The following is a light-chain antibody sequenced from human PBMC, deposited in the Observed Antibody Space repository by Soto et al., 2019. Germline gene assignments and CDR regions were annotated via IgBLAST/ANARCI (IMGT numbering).Light chain of an antibody. V-gene: IGKV3-20*01. CDR2: GAS. Sequence: EIVLTQSPGTLSLSPGERATLSCRASQSVSSSYLAWYQQKPGQAPRPLIYGASSRATGIPDRFSGSGSGTDFTLTISRLEPEDCAVYYCLQDGSSPYTFGQGTKLEIK. CDR1: QSVSSSY. CDR3: LQDGSSPYT. J-gene: IGKJ2*01.